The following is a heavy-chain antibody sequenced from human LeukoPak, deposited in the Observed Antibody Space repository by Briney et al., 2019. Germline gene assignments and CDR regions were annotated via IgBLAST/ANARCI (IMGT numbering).Heavy chain of an antibody. Sequence: GGSLRLSCAASGFTFSIYWMHWVRQVPGKGLVWVSRINGDGSSTSYADSVKGRFTISRDNAKNTLYLQMNSLRAEDTAVYYCARDKGYSVDYWGQGTLVTVSS. CDR3: ARDKGYSVDY. V-gene: IGHV3-74*01. J-gene: IGHJ4*02. D-gene: IGHD6-13*01. CDR2: INGDGSST. CDR1: GFTFSIYW.